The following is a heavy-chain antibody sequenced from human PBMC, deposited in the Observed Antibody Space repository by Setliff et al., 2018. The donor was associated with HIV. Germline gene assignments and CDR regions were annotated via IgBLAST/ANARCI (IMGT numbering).Heavy chain of an antibody. CDR1: GFTLNNYN. Sequence: GGSLRLSCAASGFTLNNYNMTWVRQAPGKGLEWVSYITSYIGTTSYADSVKGRFTISRDNAKKSLYLQLDSLTVADTAVYYCATSPPGGSTDYIWGSDYFDYWGQGALVTVSS. CDR2: ITSYIGTT. J-gene: IGHJ4*02. D-gene: IGHD3-16*01. V-gene: IGHV3-48*01. CDR3: ATSPPGGSTDYIWGSDYFDY.